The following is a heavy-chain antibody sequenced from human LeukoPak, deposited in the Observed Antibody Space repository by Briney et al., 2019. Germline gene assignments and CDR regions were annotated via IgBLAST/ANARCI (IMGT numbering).Heavy chain of an antibody. Sequence: GGSLRLSCAASGFTFSSYSMNWVRQAPGKGLEWVSSISSSSSYIYYADSVKGRFTISRDSAKNSLYLQMNSLRAEDTAVYYCAGEVGATTHYYYYYMDVWGKGTTVTVSS. CDR2: ISSSSSYI. CDR1: GFTFSSYS. V-gene: IGHV3-21*01. J-gene: IGHJ6*03. CDR3: AGEVGATTHYYYYYMDV. D-gene: IGHD1-26*01.